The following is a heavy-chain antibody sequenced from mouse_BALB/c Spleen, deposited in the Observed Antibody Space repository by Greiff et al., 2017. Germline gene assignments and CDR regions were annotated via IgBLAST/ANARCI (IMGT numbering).Heavy chain of an antibody. CDR1: GFNIKDYY. D-gene: IGHD1-2*01. J-gene: IGHJ2*01. Sequence: EVQLQQSGAELVRPGASVKLSCTASGFNIKDYYMHWVKQRPEQGLEWIGWIDPENGDTEYAPKFQGKATMTADTSSNTAYLQLSSLTSEDTAVYYCDALRTTATRDYWGQGTTLTVSS. V-gene: IGHV14-4*02. CDR2: IDPENGDT. CDR3: DALRTTATRDY.